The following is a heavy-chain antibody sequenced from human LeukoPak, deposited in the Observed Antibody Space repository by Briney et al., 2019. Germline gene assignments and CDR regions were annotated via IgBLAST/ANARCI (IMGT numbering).Heavy chain of an antibody. CDR2: ISPDGTQK. CDR1: GFIFNNYA. J-gene: IGHJ6*02. V-gene: IGHV3-30*03. CDR3: ARDAVDTANAV. D-gene: IGHD5-18*01. Sequence: GGSLRLSCAASGFIFNNYAIHWVRQAPGKGLQWVAVISPDGTQKYDADSVKGRFTISRDNAKNTLYLQMNSLRAEDTAVYYCARDAVDTANAVWGQGTTVTVSS.